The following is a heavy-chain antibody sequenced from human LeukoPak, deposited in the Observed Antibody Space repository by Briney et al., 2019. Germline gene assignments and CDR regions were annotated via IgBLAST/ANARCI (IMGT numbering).Heavy chain of an antibody. CDR3: VSRWELLH. V-gene: IGHV3-74*01. Sequence: GGSLRLSCAASGFTSSTYWMHWVRHAPGKGLVWVSRINSDGSSTDYVDSVKGRFTISRGSARNTVYLQVNSLRAEDTAVYYCVSRWELLHWGQGTLVTVSS. CDR2: INSDGSST. D-gene: IGHD1-26*01. CDR1: GFTSSTYW. J-gene: IGHJ4*02.